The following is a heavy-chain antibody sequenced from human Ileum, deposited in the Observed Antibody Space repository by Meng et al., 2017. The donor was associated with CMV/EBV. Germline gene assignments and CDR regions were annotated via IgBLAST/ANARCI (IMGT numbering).Heavy chain of an antibody. J-gene: IGHJ4*02. V-gene: IGHV3-48*04. Sequence: GESLKISCAASGFTFSAYSMNWVRQAPGKGLQWVSFINSRRSGIKYTDSVEGRFTISRDNAKNSLYLQMNSLRAEDTAVYYCARDSSGYVYDYWGQGTLVTVSS. D-gene: IGHD3-22*01. CDR1: GFTFSAYS. CDR2: INSRRSGI. CDR3: ARDSSGYVYDY.